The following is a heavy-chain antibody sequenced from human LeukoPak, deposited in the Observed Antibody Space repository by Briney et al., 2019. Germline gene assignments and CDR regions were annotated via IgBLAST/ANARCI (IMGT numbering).Heavy chain of an antibody. Sequence: GGSLRLSCATSGFTFSSYWMHWVRQAPGKGLVWVSRIHSDGSSTSYADSVRGRFTISRDDAKSTLYLQMNSLRAEDTAVYYCARSGWPYYFDYWGQGTLVTVSS. CDR1: GFTFSSYW. CDR3: ARSGWPYYFDY. CDR2: IHSDGSST. D-gene: IGHD3-22*01. J-gene: IGHJ4*02. V-gene: IGHV3-74*01.